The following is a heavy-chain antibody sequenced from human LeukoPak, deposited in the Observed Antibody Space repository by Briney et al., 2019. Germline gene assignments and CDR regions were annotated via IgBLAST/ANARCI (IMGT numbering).Heavy chain of an antibody. Sequence: GGSLRLSCAASGFTFSNAWMSWVRQAPGKGLEWVGRIKSKTDGGTTDYAAPVKGRFTISRDDSKNTLYLQMNSLKTEDTAVYYCTTCDDYGDYGILRDDHWGQGTLVTVSS. D-gene: IGHD4-17*01. J-gene: IGHJ4*02. CDR1: GFTFSNAW. CDR3: TTCDDYGDYGILRDDH. V-gene: IGHV3-15*01. CDR2: IKSKTDGGTT.